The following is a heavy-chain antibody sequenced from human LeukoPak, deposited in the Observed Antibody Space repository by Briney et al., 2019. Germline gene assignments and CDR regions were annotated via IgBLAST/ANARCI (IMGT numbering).Heavy chain of an antibody. Sequence: GGSLRLSCAASGFTFSSYGRHWVRQAPGKGLEWVAVISYDGSNKYYADSVKGRITISSDNSKNTLYLQMNSLRAEDTAVYYRAKGRENSSGWYVEYGMDVWGQGTTVTVSS. CDR2: ISYDGSNK. V-gene: IGHV3-30*18. CDR3: AKGRENSSGWYVEYGMDV. J-gene: IGHJ6*02. CDR1: GFTFSSYG. D-gene: IGHD6-19*01.